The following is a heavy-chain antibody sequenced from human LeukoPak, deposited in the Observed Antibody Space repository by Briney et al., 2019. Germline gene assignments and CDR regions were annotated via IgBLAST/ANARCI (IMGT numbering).Heavy chain of an antibody. Sequence: GESLKISCKGSGYNFTTYWIGWVRQMPGKGLEWMAIIYPGDSDTRYSPSFQGQVTLSVDESISTAYLQWSSLKASDTAMYYCARLGRGLMKSGLDPWGQGTLVTVSS. J-gene: IGHJ5*02. CDR2: IYPGDSDT. V-gene: IGHV5-51*01. CDR3: ARLGRGLMKSGLDP. D-gene: IGHD3-10*01. CDR1: GYNFTTYW.